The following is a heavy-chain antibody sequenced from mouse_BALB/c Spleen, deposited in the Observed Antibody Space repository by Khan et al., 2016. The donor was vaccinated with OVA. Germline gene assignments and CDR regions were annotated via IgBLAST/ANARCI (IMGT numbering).Heavy chain of an antibody. CDR3: ARGYFGNYEFAY. Sequence: QVQLQQSGAELVKPGASVKLSCKTSGYTFTNYWIQWVKQRPGQGLGWIGQIFPGTGTTYYNENFKGKATLTIDTSSTTAYMHLSSLTSEDSAFYFCARGYFGNYEFAYWGQGTLVTVSA. CDR1: GYTFTNYW. J-gene: IGHJ3*01. V-gene: IGHV1S132*01. CDR2: IFPGTGTT. D-gene: IGHD2-1*01.